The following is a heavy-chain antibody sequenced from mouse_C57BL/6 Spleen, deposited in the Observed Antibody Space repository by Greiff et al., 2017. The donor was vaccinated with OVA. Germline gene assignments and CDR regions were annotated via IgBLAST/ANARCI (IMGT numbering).Heavy chain of an antibody. J-gene: IGHJ4*01. CDR2: IYPYNGGT. Sequence: VQLQQSGPVLVKPGASVKMSCKASGYTFTDYYMNWVKQSHGKSLEWIGVIYPYNGGTSYNQKFKGKATLTVDKSSSTAYMELNSLTSEDSAVYYCARKDYYYGSSRDAMDYWGQGTSVTVSS. CDR1: GYTFTDYY. CDR3: ARKDYYYGSSRDAMDY. D-gene: IGHD1-1*01. V-gene: IGHV1-19*01.